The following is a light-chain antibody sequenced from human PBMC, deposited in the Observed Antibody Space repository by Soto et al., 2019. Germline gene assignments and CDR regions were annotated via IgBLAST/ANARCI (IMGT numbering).Light chain of an antibody. CDR3: QQRSNWSWT. Sequence: EIVLTQSPATLSLSPGERATLSCRASQSVGSYLAWYQQKPGLAPRLLIFDASNRATGVPARFSGRGSGTDFTLTISSLEPEDFAVYYCQQRSNWSWTFGQGTKVDIK. J-gene: IGKJ1*01. V-gene: IGKV3-11*01. CDR1: QSVGSY. CDR2: DAS.